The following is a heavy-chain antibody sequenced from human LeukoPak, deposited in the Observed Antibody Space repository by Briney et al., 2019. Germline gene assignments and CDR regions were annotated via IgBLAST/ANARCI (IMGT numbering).Heavy chain of an antibody. J-gene: IGHJ5*02. V-gene: IGHV4-38-2*02. CDR2: IFHSGST. CDR1: GYSISSGFY. D-gene: IGHD2-15*01. Sequence: PSETLSLTCSVSGFSGYSISSGFYWGWIRQPPGKGLEWIGSIFHSGSTYYNPSLKSRVTISVDTSKNQFSLKLSSVTAADTAVYYCSVVAATPYNWFDPWGQGTLVTVSS. CDR3: SVVAATPYNWFDP.